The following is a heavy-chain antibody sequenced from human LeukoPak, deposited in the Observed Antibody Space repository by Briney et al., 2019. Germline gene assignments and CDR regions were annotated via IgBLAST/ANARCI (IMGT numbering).Heavy chain of an antibody. CDR2: ISWNSDSI. CDR1: GFIFDDYA. CDR3: ARGRDEWELQGLWDY. D-gene: IGHD1-26*01. V-gene: IGHV3-9*01. Sequence: GRSLRLSCAASGFIFDDYAMHWVRQAPGKGLEWVSGISWNSDSIDYANSVKGRFTISRDNAKNSLYLQMNSLRAEDTAVYYCARGRDEWELQGLWDYWGQGTLVTVSS. J-gene: IGHJ4*02.